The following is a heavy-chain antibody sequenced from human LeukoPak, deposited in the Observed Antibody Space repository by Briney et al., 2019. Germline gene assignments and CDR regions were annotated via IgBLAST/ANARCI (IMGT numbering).Heavy chain of an antibody. J-gene: IGHJ3*02. V-gene: IGHV1-18*01. CDR2: MSAYNGKT. D-gene: IGHD5-18*01. CDR3: ARGMGYSYGHPQGAFDI. CDR1: GYRFPSYG. Sequence: SVKVSCHASGYRFPSYGFNWVRQAPGQGLEWMGWMSAYNGKTNYAHSLQGRVTVTADTSTSTAYMELRSLRSEDTAVYYCARGMGYSYGHPQGAFDIWGQGTMVTVSS.